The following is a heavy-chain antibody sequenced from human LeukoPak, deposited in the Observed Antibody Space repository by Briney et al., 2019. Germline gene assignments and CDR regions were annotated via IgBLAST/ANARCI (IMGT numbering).Heavy chain of an antibody. CDR3: ARDRRGISIAHDY. V-gene: IGHV3-7*01. J-gene: IGHJ4*02. D-gene: IGHD6-6*01. CDR2: IKQDGSEK. Sequence: GGSLRLSCAASGFTFSSYWMSWVRQAPGKGLEWVANIKQDGSEKYYVDSVKGRFTISRDNAKNSLYLQMNSLRAEDTAVYYCARDRRGISIAHDYWGQGTLVTVSS. CDR1: GFTFSSYW.